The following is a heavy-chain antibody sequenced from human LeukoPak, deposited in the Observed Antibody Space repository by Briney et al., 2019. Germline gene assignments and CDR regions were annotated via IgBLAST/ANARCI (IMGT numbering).Heavy chain of an antibody. CDR3: ARGNFAVVVPAAIRWFDP. Sequence: ASETLSLTCAVYGGSFSGYYWSWIRQPPGKGLEWIGEINHSGSTNYNPTLKSRVTISVDTSKNQFSLKLSSVTAADTAVYYCARGNFAVVVPAAIRWFDPWGQGTLVTVSS. CDR2: INHSGST. V-gene: IGHV4-34*01. D-gene: IGHD2-2*01. J-gene: IGHJ5*02. CDR1: GGSFSGYY.